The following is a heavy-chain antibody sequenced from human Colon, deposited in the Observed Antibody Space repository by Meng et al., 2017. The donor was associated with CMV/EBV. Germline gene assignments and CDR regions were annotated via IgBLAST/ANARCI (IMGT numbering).Heavy chain of an antibody. D-gene: IGHD5-24*01. Sequence: GESLKISCVASGFIFSSYWITWVRQGPGTGLERVANINRDGSDNYYVDSVKGRFTISRDNAKNSVYLQMNSLRAEDTAVYYCVRDVRWQQFDYWGQGTLVTVSS. CDR3: VRDVRWQQFDY. CDR2: INRDGSDN. CDR1: GFIFSSYW. V-gene: IGHV3-7*01. J-gene: IGHJ4*02.